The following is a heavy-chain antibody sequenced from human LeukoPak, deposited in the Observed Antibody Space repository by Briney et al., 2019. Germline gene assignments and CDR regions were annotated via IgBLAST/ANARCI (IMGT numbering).Heavy chain of an antibody. V-gene: IGHV4-30-2*01. CDR2: IYHSGST. D-gene: IGHD5-18*01. CDR1: GGSISSGGYS. CDR3: ARGDVDTAMSLDY. Sequence: SQTLSLTCAVSGGSISSGGYSWSWIRQPPGKGLEWIGYIYHSGSTYYNPSLKTRVTISVDRSKNQFSLKLSSVTAADTAVYYCARGDVDTAMSLDYWGQGTPVTVSS. J-gene: IGHJ4*02.